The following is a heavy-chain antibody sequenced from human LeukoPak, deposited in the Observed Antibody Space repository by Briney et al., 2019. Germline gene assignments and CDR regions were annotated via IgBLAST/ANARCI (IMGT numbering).Heavy chain of an antibody. CDR2: IASNGGTK. Sequence: GGSLRLSCAASGFSFNTYTMRWVRQAPGKGLEYVSGIASNGGTKYYADSVKGRFTISRDNAKTSLYLQMNSLRAEDTAVYYCAKGSSRGCFDYWGQGTLVTVSS. CDR1: GFSFNTYT. CDR3: AKGSSRGCFDY. D-gene: IGHD6-6*01. V-gene: IGHV3-64*04. J-gene: IGHJ4*02.